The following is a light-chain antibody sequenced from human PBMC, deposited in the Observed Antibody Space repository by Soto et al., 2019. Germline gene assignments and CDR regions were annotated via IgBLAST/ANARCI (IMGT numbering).Light chain of an antibody. CDR2: AAS. J-gene: IGKJ1*01. CDR1: QSISSY. V-gene: IGKV1-39*01. CDR3: QQSYSIWT. Sequence: DIQMTQSPSSLSASVGDRVTITCRASQSISSYLYWYQQKPGNAPKLLIYAASSLQSGFPSRFSGSGSGTDFTLTISSLQPEDFATYYCQQSYSIWTFGQGTKVDIK.